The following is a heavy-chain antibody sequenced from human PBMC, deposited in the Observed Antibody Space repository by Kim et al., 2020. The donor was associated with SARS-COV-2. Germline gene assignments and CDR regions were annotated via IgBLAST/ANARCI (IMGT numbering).Heavy chain of an antibody. Sequence: IPTFGTANYAPKFQGRVTITADESTSTAYMELSSLRSEDTAVYYCARDFTWGQGTLVTVSS. V-gene: IGHV1-69*01. CDR2: IPTFGTA. J-gene: IGHJ5*02. CDR3: ARDFT.